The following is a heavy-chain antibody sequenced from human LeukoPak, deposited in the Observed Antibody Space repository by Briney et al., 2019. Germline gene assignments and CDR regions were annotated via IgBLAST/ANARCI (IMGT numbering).Heavy chain of an antibody. Sequence: GGSLRLSCAASGFTFSSYALLWVRQAPGKGLEWVAVISYDGSNIYYADSVKGRFTISRDNSKNTLYLQMNSLRAEDTAVYYCARDTYYDSSGAHFDYWGQGTLVTVSS. V-gene: IGHV3-30*07. J-gene: IGHJ4*02. D-gene: IGHD3-22*01. CDR3: ARDTYYDSSGAHFDY. CDR1: GFTFSSYA. CDR2: ISYDGSNI.